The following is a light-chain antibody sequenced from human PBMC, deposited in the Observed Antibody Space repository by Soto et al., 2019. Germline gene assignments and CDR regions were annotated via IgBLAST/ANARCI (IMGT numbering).Light chain of an antibody. J-gene: IGKJ1*01. V-gene: IGKV1-39*01. CDR1: QNIRSY. CDR2: AAS. Sequence: DIQMTQSPSSLSASVGDSVTITCRASQNIRSYLNWYQQKPGKAPKVLIHAASSLQSGVPSRFSGSGSWTDFTLTISSLQPEDFATYYCQQSYSTPRTFGQGTKVEIK. CDR3: QQSYSTPRT.